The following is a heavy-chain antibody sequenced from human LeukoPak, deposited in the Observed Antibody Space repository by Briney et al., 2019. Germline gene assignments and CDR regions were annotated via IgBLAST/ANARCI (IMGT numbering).Heavy chain of an antibody. D-gene: IGHD5-18*01. J-gene: IGHJ4*02. V-gene: IGHV4-34*01. CDR1: GGSFSGYY. CDR3: ARDRVATASI. Sequence: SETLSLTCAVYGGSFSGYYWSWIRQPPGKGLEWIGEINHSGSTNYNPSLKSRVTISVDTSKNQFSLKLSSVTAADTAVYYCARDRVATASIWGQGTLVTVSS. CDR2: INHSGST.